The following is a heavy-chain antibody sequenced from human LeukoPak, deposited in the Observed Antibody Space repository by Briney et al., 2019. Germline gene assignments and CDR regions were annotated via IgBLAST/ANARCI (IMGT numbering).Heavy chain of an antibody. D-gene: IGHD2-2*01. CDR1: GYTFSNYY. Sequence: VASVKVSCKASGYTFSNYYMHWVRQAPGQGLEWMGRIIPILGIANYAQKFQGRVTITADKSTSTAYMELSSLRSEDTAVYYCATIVVVPAANDWFDPWGQGTLVTVSS. V-gene: IGHV1-69*02. J-gene: IGHJ5*02. CDR2: IIPILGIA. CDR3: ATIVVVPAANDWFDP.